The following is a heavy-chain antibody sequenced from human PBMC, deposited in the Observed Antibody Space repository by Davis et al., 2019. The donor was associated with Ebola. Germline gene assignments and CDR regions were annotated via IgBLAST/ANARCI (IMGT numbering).Heavy chain of an antibody. CDR3: ARGGYSSSWYSLYFDY. Sequence: GESLKISCQGSGYSFTSYWIGWVRQMPGKGLEWMGIIYPGDSDTRYSPSFQGQVTISADKSISTAYLQWSSLKASDTAMYYCARGGYSSSWYSLYFDYWGQGTLVTVSS. CDR1: GYSFTSYW. CDR2: IYPGDSDT. D-gene: IGHD6-13*01. V-gene: IGHV5-51*01. J-gene: IGHJ4*02.